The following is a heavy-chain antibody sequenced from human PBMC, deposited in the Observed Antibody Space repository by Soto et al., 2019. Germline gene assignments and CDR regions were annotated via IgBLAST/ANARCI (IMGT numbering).Heavy chain of an antibody. CDR2: ISGGGDGT. V-gene: IGHV3-23*01. D-gene: IGHD2-8*01. CDR1: GFTFYNYA. CDR3: AKKGLGSLATYCTTGDCHYAFDV. J-gene: IGHJ3*01. Sequence: VQLLESGGGLVRPGGSLRLSCAASGFTFYNYAMNWVRQAPGKGLEWVSTISGGGDGTYYADSVKGRFTISRDNSRNTVYLQMNRLRAEDTAVYYCAKKGLGSLATYCTTGDCHYAFDVWGQGTLVTVSS.